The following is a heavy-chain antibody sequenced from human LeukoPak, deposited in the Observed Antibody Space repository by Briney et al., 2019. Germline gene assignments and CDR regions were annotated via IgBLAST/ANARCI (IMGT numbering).Heavy chain of an antibody. CDR3: ARDPPPAYYYDSSGYYYFDY. J-gene: IGHJ4*02. D-gene: IGHD3-22*01. V-gene: IGHV1-24*01. CDR2: FDPEDGET. CDR1: GYTLTELS. Sequence: ASVKVSCKVSGYTLTELSMHWVRQAPGKGLEWMGGFDPEDGETIYAQKFQGRVTMTEDTSTDTAYMELRSLRSDDTAVYYCARDPPPAYYYDSSGYYYFDYWGQGTLVTVSS.